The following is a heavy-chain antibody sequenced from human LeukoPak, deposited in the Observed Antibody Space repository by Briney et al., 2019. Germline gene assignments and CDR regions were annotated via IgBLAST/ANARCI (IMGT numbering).Heavy chain of an antibody. Sequence: LPGGSLRLSRAASGFSFSSHWMSWVRQAPGKGLEWVANINQVGSQKYYVDSVKGRFSISRDNAENSLYLQMNSLRAEDTAVYYCARSNREFASGTGDYWGQGTLVTVSS. J-gene: IGHJ4*02. D-gene: IGHD1-14*01. CDR3: ARSNREFASGTGDY. V-gene: IGHV3-7*05. CDR1: GFSFSSHW. CDR2: INQVGSQK.